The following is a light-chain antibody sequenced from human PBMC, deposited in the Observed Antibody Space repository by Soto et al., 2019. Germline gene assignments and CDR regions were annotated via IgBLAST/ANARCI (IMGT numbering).Light chain of an antibody. V-gene: IGKV3-15*01. Sequence: EIVMTQSPATLSVSPGERATLSCRASQSVSSYLAWYQQKPGQVPRLLIYDVSTRATGIPARFSGSGSGTEFTFTISSLQSEDFAVYYCQQYNNWPPYTFGQGTKLEIK. CDR1: QSVSSY. J-gene: IGKJ2*01. CDR2: DVS. CDR3: QQYNNWPPYT.